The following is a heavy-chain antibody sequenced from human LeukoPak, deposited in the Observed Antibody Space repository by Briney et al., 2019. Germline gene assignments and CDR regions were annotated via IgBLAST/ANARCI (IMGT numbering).Heavy chain of an antibody. V-gene: IGHV1-18*01. J-gene: IGHJ6*03. D-gene: IGHD3-3*01. Sequence: ASVKVSCKASGYTFTSYGISWVRQAPGQGLEWMGWPSSYNGNTNYAQKFQGRVTMTTDTSTSTAYMDLRSLRSDDTAVYYCARAPRITILGVVTRYYYYMDVWGKGTTVTVSS. CDR1: GYTFTSYG. CDR3: ARAPRITILGVVTRYYYYMDV. CDR2: PSSYNGNT.